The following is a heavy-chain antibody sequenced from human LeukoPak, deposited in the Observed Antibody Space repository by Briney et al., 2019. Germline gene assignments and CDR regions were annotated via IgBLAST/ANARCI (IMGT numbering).Heavy chain of an antibody. CDR1: GFTFSSYW. Sequence: GGSLRLSCAASGFTFSSYWMHWVRQAPGKGLVWVSRINSDGSSTSYADSVKGRFTISRDNAKNTLYLQMNSLRAEDTAVYYCTSTYYDFWSGYPIISVFDYWGQGTLVTVSS. CDR2: INSDGSST. D-gene: IGHD3-3*01. J-gene: IGHJ4*02. V-gene: IGHV3-74*01. CDR3: TSTYYDFWSGYPIISVFDY.